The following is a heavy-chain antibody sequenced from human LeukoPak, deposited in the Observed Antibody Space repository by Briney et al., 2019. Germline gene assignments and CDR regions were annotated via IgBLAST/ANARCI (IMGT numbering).Heavy chain of an antibody. D-gene: IGHD6-13*01. CDR3: ARVGPPTPTIATAGTGYFQH. Sequence: RASVKVSCKASGYTFTGYYMHWVRQAPGQGLEWMGWINTNTGNPTYAQGFTGRFVFSLDTSVSTAYLQISSLKAEDTAVYYCARVGPPTPTIATAGTGYFQHWGQGTLVTVSS. V-gene: IGHV7-4-1*02. CDR2: INTNTGNP. CDR1: GYTFTGYY. J-gene: IGHJ1*01.